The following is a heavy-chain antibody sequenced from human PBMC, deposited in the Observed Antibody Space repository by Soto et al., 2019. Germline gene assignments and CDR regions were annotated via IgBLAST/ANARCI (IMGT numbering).Heavy chain of an antibody. CDR2: IYYSGST. J-gene: IGHJ3*02. CDR1: GGSISSGGYY. Sequence: SETLSLTCTVSGGSISSGGYYWSWTRQHPGKGLEWIGYIYYSGSTYYNPSLKSRVTISVDTSKNQFSLKLSSVTAADTAVYYCARIIPRDAFDIWGQGTMVTVSS. CDR3: ARIIPRDAFDI. V-gene: IGHV4-31*03.